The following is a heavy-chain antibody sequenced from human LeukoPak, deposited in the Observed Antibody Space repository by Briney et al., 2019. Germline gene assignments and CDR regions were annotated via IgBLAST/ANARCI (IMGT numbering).Heavy chain of an antibody. CDR3: ARDRMALGGSSWYWGNWFDP. D-gene: IGHD6-13*01. J-gene: IGHJ5*02. CDR2: ISSSSSYI. V-gene: IGHV3-21*01. CDR1: GFTFSSYS. Sequence: GGSLRLSCAASGFTFSSYSMNWVRQAPGKGLEWVSSISSSSSYIYYADSVKGRFTISRDNAKNSLYLQMNSLRAEDTAVYYCARDRMALGGSSWYWGNWFDPWGQGTLVTVSS.